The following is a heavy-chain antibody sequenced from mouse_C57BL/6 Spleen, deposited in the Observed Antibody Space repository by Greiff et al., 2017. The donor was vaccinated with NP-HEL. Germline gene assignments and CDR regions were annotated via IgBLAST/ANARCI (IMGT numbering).Heavy chain of an antibody. CDR1: GFTFSDYG. V-gene: IGHV5-17*01. J-gene: IGHJ4*01. CDR3: TRRRDYAMDY. CDR2: ISSGGSTI. Sequence: EVHLVESGGGLVKPGGSLKLSCAASGFTFSDYGMHWVRQAPEKGLEWVAYISSGGSTIYYADTVKGRFTISRDNANNTLFMQRTSLSSEDTAMYYCTRRRDYAMDYWGQGTSVTVSS.